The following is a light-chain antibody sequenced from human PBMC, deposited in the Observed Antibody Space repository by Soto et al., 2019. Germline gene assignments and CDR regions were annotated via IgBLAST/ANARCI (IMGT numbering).Light chain of an antibody. Sequence: FPLTQSPSSLSASVGDRVTITCQASQDISNYLNWYQQKPGKAPKLLIYDASNLETGVPSRFSGSGSGTDFTFTISRLQPEDIATYYCQQYDNLSLTFGGGTKVDI. CDR2: DAS. CDR1: QDISNY. CDR3: QQYDNLSLT. V-gene: IGKV1-33*01. J-gene: IGKJ4*01.